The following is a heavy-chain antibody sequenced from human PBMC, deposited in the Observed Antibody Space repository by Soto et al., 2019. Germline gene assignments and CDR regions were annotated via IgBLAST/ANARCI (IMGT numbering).Heavy chain of an antibody. CDR2: MNPNSGNT. CDR3: STEKRSGYCYDD. V-gene: IGHV1-8*01. J-gene: IGHJ4*02. D-gene: IGHD3-3*01. CDR1: GYTFTSYD. Sequence: QVQLVQSGAEVKKPGASVKVSCKASGYTFTSYDINWVRQATGQGLEWMGWMNPNSGNTAYAQKFQGRVTMTRNTSLSTASMELRSLRSEDTAVYYCSTEKRSGYCYDDWGQGTMVTVSS.